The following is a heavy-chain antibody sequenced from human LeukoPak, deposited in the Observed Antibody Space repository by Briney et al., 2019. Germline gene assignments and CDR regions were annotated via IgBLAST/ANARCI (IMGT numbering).Heavy chain of an antibody. CDR3: ARGKTSQNIVTRKTYNWFDP. Sequence: GGSLRLSCATSGFTFSSYNMNWVRQAPGKGLEWVSSISSSSDYIYYADSVKGRFTISRDNAKNSLYLQMKSLRAEDTAVYYCARGKTSQNIVTRKTYNWFDPWGQGTLVTVSS. CDR1: GFTFSSYN. CDR2: ISSSSDYI. D-gene: IGHD2/OR15-2a*01. J-gene: IGHJ5*02. V-gene: IGHV3-21*01.